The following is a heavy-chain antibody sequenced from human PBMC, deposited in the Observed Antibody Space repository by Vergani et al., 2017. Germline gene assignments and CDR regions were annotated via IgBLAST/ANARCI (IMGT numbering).Heavy chain of an antibody. CDR1: GFALNRHA. CDR3: ARGSTYCSSTSCYYHYYMDV. CDR2: ISSSSSTI. V-gene: IGHV3-48*01. J-gene: IGHJ6*03. Sequence: VQLVESGGGVVQPGTSLRLSCVVSGFALNRHAMYWVRQAPGKGLEWVSYISSSSSTIYYADSVKGRFTISRDNAKNSLYLQMNSLRAEDTAVYYCARGSTYCSSTSCYYHYYMDVWGKGTTVTVSS. D-gene: IGHD2-2*01.